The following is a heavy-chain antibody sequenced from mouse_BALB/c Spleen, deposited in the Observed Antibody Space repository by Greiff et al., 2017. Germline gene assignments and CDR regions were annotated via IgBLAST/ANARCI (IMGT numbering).Heavy chain of an antibody. Sequence: LVKPGASVKVSCKASGYSFTGYYMHWVKQSHGKSLEWIGYISCYNGATSYNQKFKGKATFTVDTSSSTAYMQFNSLTSEDSAVYYCARDYYGTSTGAMDYWGQGTSVTVSS. D-gene: IGHD1-1*01. J-gene: IGHJ4*01. CDR2: ISCYNGAT. V-gene: IGHV1S34*01. CDR3: ARDYYGTSTGAMDY. CDR1: GYSFTGYY.